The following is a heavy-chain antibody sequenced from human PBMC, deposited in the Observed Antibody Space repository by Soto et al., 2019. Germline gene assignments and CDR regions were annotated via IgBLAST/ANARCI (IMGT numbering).Heavy chain of an antibody. CDR2: IHYSGST. D-gene: IGHD6-6*01. J-gene: IGHJ5*02. Sequence: SETLSLTCTVSGDSISSYYWGWIRQPPGKGLEWIGYIHYSGSTNYNPSLKSRVTISVDTPKNQFSLKVNSMTAADTAVYYCARGGLAARKGRWFDPWGQGTLVTVSS. V-gene: IGHV4-59*01. CDR3: ARGGLAARKGRWFDP. CDR1: GDSISSYY.